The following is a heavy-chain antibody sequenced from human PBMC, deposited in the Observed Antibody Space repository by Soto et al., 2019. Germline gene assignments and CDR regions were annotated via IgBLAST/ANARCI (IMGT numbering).Heavy chain of an antibody. D-gene: IGHD6-13*01. J-gene: IGHJ4*02. V-gene: IGHV3-23*04. CDR2: MSGSGGST. Sequence: EVQLVESGGGLVKPGGSLRLSCAASGFTFNSYAMNWVRQAPGKGLEWVSSMSGSGGSTNHADSVKGRFTISRDNSKKMLYLQMNSLRAEDTAVYYCARTFVAAAGSFDYWGQGTLVTVFS. CDR1: GFTFNSYA. CDR3: ARTFVAAAGSFDY.